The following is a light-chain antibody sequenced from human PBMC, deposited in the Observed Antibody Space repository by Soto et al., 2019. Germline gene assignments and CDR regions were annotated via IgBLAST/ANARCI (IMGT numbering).Light chain of an antibody. V-gene: IGKV3-20*01. CDR2: GAS. J-gene: IGKJ1*01. Sequence: IVLTQSPGTLSLSPGERATLSFRASQSVSSSYLAWYQQKPGQAPRLLIYGASSRATGIPDRFSGSGSGTDFTLNISRLEPEDFAVYYCQQYGSSPPWTFGQGTKVDIK. CDR1: QSVSSSY. CDR3: QQYGSSPPWT.